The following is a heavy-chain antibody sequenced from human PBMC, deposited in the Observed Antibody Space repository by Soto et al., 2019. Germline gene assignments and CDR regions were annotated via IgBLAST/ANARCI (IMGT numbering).Heavy chain of an antibody. CDR1: GGSFSGYY. D-gene: IGHD3-3*01. CDR3: ARGIRRSGSHYTPSKYYYGMDV. J-gene: IGHJ6*02. V-gene: IGHV4-34*01. Sequence: NLSLTCAVYGGSFSGYYWSWIRQPPGKGLEWIGEINHSGSTNYNPSLKSRVTISVDTSKNQFSLKLSSVTAADTAVYYCARGIRRSGSHYTPSKYYYGMDVWGQGTTFTVSS. CDR2: INHSGST.